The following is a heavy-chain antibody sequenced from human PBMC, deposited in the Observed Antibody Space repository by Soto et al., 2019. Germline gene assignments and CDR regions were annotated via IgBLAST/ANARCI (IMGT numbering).Heavy chain of an antibody. Sequence: EVQLLQSGGGWVQPGGSLRLSCAASGFTFSNYAMAWVRQAPGKGLEWVSSISGSGVIKYYADSVQARFTISRDNSNNTLSVQMHSLRVEDTAIYYCAKDLTSMVRVVLPSPWGQGILVTVSS. CDR3: AKDLTSMVRVVLPSP. CDR2: ISGSGVIK. J-gene: IGHJ5*02. CDR1: GFTFSNYA. D-gene: IGHD3-10*01. V-gene: IGHV3-23*01.